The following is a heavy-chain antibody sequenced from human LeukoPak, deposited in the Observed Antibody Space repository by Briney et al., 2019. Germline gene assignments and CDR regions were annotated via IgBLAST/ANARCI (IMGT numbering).Heavy chain of an antibody. CDR3: ARAGLPPGKEFDP. Sequence: SQTLSLTCAVSGGSLSSGGYSWSWIRQPPGKGLEWIGYIYHSGSTYYNPSLKSRVTISVDRSKNQFSLKLSSVTAADTAVYYCARAGLPPGKEFDPWGQGTLVTVSS. V-gene: IGHV4-30-2*01. CDR2: IYHSGST. J-gene: IGHJ5*02. CDR1: GGSLSSGGYS. D-gene: IGHD4-11*01.